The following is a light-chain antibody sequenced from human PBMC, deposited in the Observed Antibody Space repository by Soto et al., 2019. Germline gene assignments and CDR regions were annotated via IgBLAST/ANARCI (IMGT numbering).Light chain of an antibody. J-gene: IGLJ2*01. CDR2: TNH. CDR1: SSSIGSNA. V-gene: IGLV1-44*01. Sequence: QSVLTQSPSASGTPGQRVTISCSGSSSSIGSNAVNWYQQVPGTAPKLLIYTNHQRPSGVPDRFSGSKSGTSASLAISGLQSEDEADYYCQSYDSSLTGVVFGGGTKLTVL. CDR3: QSYDSSLTGVV.